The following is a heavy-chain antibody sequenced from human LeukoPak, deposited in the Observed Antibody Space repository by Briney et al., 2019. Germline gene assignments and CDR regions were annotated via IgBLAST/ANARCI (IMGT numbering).Heavy chain of an antibody. V-gene: IGHV3-7*01. CDR3: ARILDSAWGELGY. J-gene: IGHJ4*02. CDR1: GFTFSSYW. CDR2: IKQDGSEK. Sequence: GGSLRLSCAASGFTFSSYWMSWVRQAPGKGLEWVANIKQDGSEKYYVDSVKGRFTISRDNAKNSLYLQMNSLRAEDTAVYYCARILDSAWGELGYWGQGTLVTVSS. D-gene: IGHD6-19*01.